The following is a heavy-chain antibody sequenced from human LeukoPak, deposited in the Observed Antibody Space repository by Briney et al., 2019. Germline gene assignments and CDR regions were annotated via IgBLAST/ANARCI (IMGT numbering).Heavy chain of an antibody. Sequence: SETLSLTCAVYGGSFSGYYWSWIRQPPGKGLEWIGEINHSGSTNYNPSLKSRVTISVDTSKNQFSLKLSSVTAADTAVYYCARHLTYYDYIWGSYRHPLSFDYWGQGTLVTVSS. CDR1: GGSFSGYY. D-gene: IGHD3-16*02. J-gene: IGHJ4*02. V-gene: IGHV4-34*01. CDR2: INHSGST. CDR3: ARHLTYYDYIWGSYRHPLSFDY.